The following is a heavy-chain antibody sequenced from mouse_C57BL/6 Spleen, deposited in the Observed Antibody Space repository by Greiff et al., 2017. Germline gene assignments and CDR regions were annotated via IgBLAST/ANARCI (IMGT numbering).Heavy chain of an antibody. Sequence: QVQLQQPGAELVKPGASVKMSCKASGYTFTSYWITWVKQRPGQGLEWIGDIYPGSGSTNYNEKFKSKATLTVDTSSSTAYMQLSSLTSEDSAVYYGARGLLHYYGSSQGYFDVWGTGTTVTVSS. J-gene: IGHJ1*03. CDR3: ARGLLHYYGSSQGYFDV. V-gene: IGHV1-55*01. D-gene: IGHD1-1*01. CDR1: GYTFTSYW. CDR2: IYPGSGST.